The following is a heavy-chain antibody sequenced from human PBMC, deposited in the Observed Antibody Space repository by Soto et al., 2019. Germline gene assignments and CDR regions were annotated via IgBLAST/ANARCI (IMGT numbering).Heavy chain of an antibody. CDR1: GFSLSNGRSG. D-gene: IGHD4-17*01. J-gene: IGHJ6*02. CDR3: ARLNADSGSHYSALDV. Sequence: QVTLKESGPVLVKPTETLTLTCTISGFSLSNGRSGVSWIRQPPGKALEWLAHFFSDAERSYSTSMQSRLTMSKDTSGTQVVLVMTNMGPQDTGTYYCARLNADSGSHYSALDVWGQGTTVTVSS. V-gene: IGHV2-26*03. CDR2: FFSDAER.